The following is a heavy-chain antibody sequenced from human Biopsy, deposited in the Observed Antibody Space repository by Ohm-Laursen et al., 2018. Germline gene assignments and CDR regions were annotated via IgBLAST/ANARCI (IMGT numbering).Heavy chain of an antibody. CDR1: GFPFSDYY. CDR2: ISDGGTTI. Sequence: SLRLSCAASGFPFSDYYMRWIRQAPGKGLAWVSYISDGGTTIYYADSVKGRFTISRDNAKKSLYLQMNSLRAEDTAVYYCARDTRWGPYGMDVWGQGTTVTVSS. D-gene: IGHD4-23*01. CDR3: ARDTRWGPYGMDV. V-gene: IGHV3-11*01. J-gene: IGHJ6*02.